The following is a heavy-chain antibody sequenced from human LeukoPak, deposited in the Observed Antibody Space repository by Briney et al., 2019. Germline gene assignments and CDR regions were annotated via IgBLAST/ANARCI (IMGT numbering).Heavy chain of an antibody. CDR1: GGSISSSGYY. CDR3: ATQGEEWLDYFDY. D-gene: IGHD6-19*01. CDR2: IYYSGSA. J-gene: IGHJ4*02. V-gene: IGHV4-39*07. Sequence: SETLSLICTVSGGSISSSGYYWSWIRQPPGRGLEWIGTIYYSGSAYYNPSLKTQVTISVDTSKNQFSLKLSSVTAADTAVYYCATQGEEWLDYFDYWGQGTLVTVSS.